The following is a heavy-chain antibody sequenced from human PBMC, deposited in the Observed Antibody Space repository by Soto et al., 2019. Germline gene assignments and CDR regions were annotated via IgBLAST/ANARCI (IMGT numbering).Heavy chain of an antibody. CDR3: SRHTSSWYGTFDY. CDR2: IIPMFGTT. CDR1: GGIFGSYA. V-gene: IGHV1-69*13. J-gene: IGHJ4*02. Sequence: SVKVSFKASGGIFGSYAFSWVRQAPGQGLEWLGGIIPMFGTTNYAQKFQGRVTVTADESTSTAYMELSSLRSEDTAVYFCSRHTSSWYGTFDYWGQGTLVTVSS. D-gene: IGHD6-13*01.